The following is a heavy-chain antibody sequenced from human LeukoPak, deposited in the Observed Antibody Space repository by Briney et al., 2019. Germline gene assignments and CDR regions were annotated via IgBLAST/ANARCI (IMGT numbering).Heavy chain of an antibody. V-gene: IGHV4-30-2*01. CDR2: IYHSGST. CDR1: GGSISSGGYS. Sequence: MSSETLSLTCAVSGGSISSGGYSWSWIRQPPGKGLEWIGYIYHSGSTYYNPSLKSRVTISEDRSKNQFSLKLSSVTAADTAVYYCARALPDSNAFDIWGQGTMVTVSS. D-gene: IGHD2-15*01. CDR3: ARALPDSNAFDI. J-gene: IGHJ3*02.